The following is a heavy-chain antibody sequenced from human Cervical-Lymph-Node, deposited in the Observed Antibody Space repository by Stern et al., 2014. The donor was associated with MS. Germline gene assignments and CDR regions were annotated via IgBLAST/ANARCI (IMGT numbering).Heavy chain of an antibody. D-gene: IGHD1-26*01. CDR3: AKGGSGSYLD. CDR2: IAYDGRDK. V-gene: IGHV3-30*04. Sequence: VQLVESGGGVVQPGRSRRLSCAASGFVFRRYALHLVRQAPGKGMEWVALIAYDGRDKYYTDSVKGRFTVSRDTSNNTVDLEMNSLRLEDTAVYYCAKGGSGSYLDWGQGSLVTVSS. CDR1: GFVFRRYA. J-gene: IGHJ4*02.